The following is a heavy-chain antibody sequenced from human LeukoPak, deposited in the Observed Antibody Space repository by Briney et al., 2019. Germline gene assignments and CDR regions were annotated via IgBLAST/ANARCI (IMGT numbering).Heavy chain of an antibody. Sequence: SETLSLTCAVYGGSFSGYYWSWIRQPPGKGLEWIGEINHSGSTNYNPSLKSRVTISVDTSKNQFSLKLSSVTAADTAVYYCASNPSSWTYYYYYYMDVWGKGTTVTISS. CDR2: INHSGST. J-gene: IGHJ6*03. CDR3: ASNPSSWTYYYYYYMDV. CDR1: GGSFSGYY. V-gene: IGHV4-34*01. D-gene: IGHD6-13*01.